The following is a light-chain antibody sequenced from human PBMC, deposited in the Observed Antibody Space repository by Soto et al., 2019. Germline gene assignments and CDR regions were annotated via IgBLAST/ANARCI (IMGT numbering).Light chain of an antibody. CDR2: DAS. V-gene: IGKV3-11*01. CDR1: QYVNIY. J-gene: IGKJ4*01. CDR3: QQRANWPLT. Sequence: EIVLTQSPATLSLSPGERVTLSCRASQYVNIYLAWYQQKPGQAPRLLIYDASNRATGVPARFSGSGPGTDFTLTISSLESEDFAVYYCQQRANWPLTFGGGTKVDIK.